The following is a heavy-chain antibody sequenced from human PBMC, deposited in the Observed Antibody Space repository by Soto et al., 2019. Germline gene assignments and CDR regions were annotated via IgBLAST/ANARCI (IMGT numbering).Heavy chain of an antibody. Sequence: SETLSLTCTVSGDSFSSYYWTWIRQPPGKRLEWVAYIFHTGNTNYNPSLKSRVTISVDTSKNQFSLKLRSVTPADTAVYYCAALDGALDYWGRGTRGTSPQ. D-gene: IGHD3-10*01. CDR2: IFHTGNT. CDR1: GDSFSSYY. J-gene: IGHJ4*02. CDR3: AALDGALDY. V-gene: IGHV4-59*01.